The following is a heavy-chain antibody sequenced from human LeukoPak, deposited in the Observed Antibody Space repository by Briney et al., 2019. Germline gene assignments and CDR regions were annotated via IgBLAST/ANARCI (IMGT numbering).Heavy chain of an antibody. J-gene: IGHJ4*02. D-gene: IGHD4-17*01. Sequence: GGSLRLSCAASGFTFSSYGMHWVRQAPGKGLEWVAVIWYDGSNKYYADSVKGRFTISRDNSKNTLYLQMNSLRAEDTAVYYCARAPNDHGDLYFDYWGQGTLVTVSS. CDR1: GFTFSSYG. V-gene: IGHV3-33*01. CDR3: ARAPNDHGDLYFDY. CDR2: IWYDGSNK.